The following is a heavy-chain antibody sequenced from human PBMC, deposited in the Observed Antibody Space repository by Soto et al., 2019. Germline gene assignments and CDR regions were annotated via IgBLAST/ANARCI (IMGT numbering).Heavy chain of an antibody. J-gene: IGHJ6*03. V-gene: IGHV3-64*01. D-gene: IGHD6-6*01. CDR2: ISSNGVGT. CDR1: GFTLSGYA. CDR3: ARRARPDFYYMDV. Sequence: EVQLAESGGGLAQPGGSLRLSCAASGFTLSGYAMGWVRQAPGKGLEYVSGISSNGVGTYYANSVQGRFTISRDNAKITVYLQMGSLRPEDMAVYYCARRARPDFYYMDVWGKGTTVTVS.